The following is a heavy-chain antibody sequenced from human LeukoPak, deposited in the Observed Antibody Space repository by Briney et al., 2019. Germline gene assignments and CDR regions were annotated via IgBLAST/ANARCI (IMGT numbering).Heavy chain of an antibody. CDR3: ARGSYGSGSYAWDY. V-gene: IGHV4-59*01. CDR1: GGSISSYY. J-gene: IGHJ4*02. Sequence: SETLSLTCTVSGGSISSYYWSWIRQPPGKGLEWIGYIYYSGSTNYNPSLKSRVTISVDTSKNQLSLKLSSVTAADTAVYYCARGSYGSGSYAWDYWGQGTLVTVSS. CDR2: IYYSGST. D-gene: IGHD3-10*01.